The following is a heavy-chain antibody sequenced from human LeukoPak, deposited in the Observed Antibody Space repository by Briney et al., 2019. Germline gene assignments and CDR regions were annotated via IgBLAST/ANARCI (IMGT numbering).Heavy chain of an antibody. CDR2: IRSDGSNK. CDR3: ARMQEGLRWSGDY. Sequence: GGSLRLSCAASGFTFSSYGMHWVRQAPGKGLEWVAFIRSDGSNKYYADSVKGRFTISRDNAKNTLYLQMNSLRAEDTAVYYCARMQEGLRWSGDYWGQGTLVTVSS. D-gene: IGHD5-12*01. CDR1: GFTFSSYG. V-gene: IGHV3-30*02. J-gene: IGHJ4*02.